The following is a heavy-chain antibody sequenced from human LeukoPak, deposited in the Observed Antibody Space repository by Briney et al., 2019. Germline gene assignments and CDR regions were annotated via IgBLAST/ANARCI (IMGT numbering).Heavy chain of an antibody. CDR1: GGSFSGYY. Sequence: SETLSLTCAVYGGSFSGYYWSWIRQPPGKGLEWIGEINHSGSTNYNPSLKSRVTISVDTSKNQFSLKLSSVTAADTAVYYCARDGNDFWNDQRFDPWGQRTLVTVSS. CDR3: ARDGNDFWNDQRFDP. CDR2: INHSGST. V-gene: IGHV4-34*01. D-gene: IGHD3-3*01. J-gene: IGHJ5*02.